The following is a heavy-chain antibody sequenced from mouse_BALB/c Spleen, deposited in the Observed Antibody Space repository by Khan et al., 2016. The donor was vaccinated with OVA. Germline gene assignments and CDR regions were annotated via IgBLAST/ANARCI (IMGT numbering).Heavy chain of an antibody. CDR1: GYSITSGYS. Sequence: EVQLQESGPDLVKPSQSLSLTCTVTGYSITSGYSWHWIRQFPGNKLEWMGYIYHSGSINYNPSLKSRFSLTRDTSKNLFFLQLNSVTTEDTATDYCARDGNYMDYWGQGTSVTVSS. V-gene: IGHV3-1*02. J-gene: IGHJ4*01. CDR2: IYHSGSI. D-gene: IGHD2-1*01. CDR3: ARDGNYMDY.